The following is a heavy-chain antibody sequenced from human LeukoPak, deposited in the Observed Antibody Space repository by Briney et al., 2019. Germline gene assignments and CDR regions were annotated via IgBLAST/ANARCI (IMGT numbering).Heavy chain of an antibody. CDR1: GLTFSAYN. CDR2: ISTSGTTK. CDR3: ARGYSFGTLGVQH. Sequence: PEGSLRLSCAASGLTFSAYNMHWVRQAPGKGLEWVSYISTSGTTKYYADSVKGRFTISRDNAKNSLYLQMNSLRDEDTSVYYCARGYSFGTLGVQHWGEGTVDTVSS. J-gene: IGHJ1*01. V-gene: IGHV3-48*02. D-gene: IGHD5-18*01.